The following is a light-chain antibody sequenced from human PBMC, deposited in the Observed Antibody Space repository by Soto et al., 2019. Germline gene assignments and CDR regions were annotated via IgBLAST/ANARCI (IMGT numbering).Light chain of an antibody. CDR1: QSVLASANNKNV. V-gene: IGKV4-1*01. CDR2: GAS. J-gene: IGKJ4*01. CDR3: HQYSSSPLS. Sequence: DIVMTQSPDSLAMSLGERATINCKSSQSVLASANNKNVLAWYQQKPGQPPKRLIYGASTRESGVPDRFRGSWSETDFTLTISRLQADDVAVYCWHQYSSSPLSFGGGPNVEIK.